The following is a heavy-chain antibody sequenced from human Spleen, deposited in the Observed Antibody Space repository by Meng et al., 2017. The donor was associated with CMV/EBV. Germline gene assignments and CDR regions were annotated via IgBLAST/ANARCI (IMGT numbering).Heavy chain of an antibody. D-gene: IGHD4-11*01. V-gene: IGHV4-38-2*02. J-gene: IGHJ6*02. CDR1: GFSISSDSY. CDR3: ATGSNSNYYYGMDV. CDR2: IYHSGST. Sequence: SETLSLTCTVSGFSISSDSYWDWIRQPPGKGLEWIGTIYHSGSTYYNPSLKSRVTISVDTSKNQFSLKVTSVTAADTAVYFCATGSNSNYYYGMDVWGQGTTVTVSS.